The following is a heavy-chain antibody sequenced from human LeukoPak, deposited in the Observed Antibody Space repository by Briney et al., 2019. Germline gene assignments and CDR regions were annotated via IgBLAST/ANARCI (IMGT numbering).Heavy chain of an antibody. J-gene: IGHJ6*02. CDR3: ARSYSSGWYGMDV. CDR2: TYYTSNWYN. CDR1: GDSVSSNTAA. D-gene: IGHD6-19*01. V-gene: IGHV6-1*01. Sequence: SQTLSLTCAISGDSVSSNTAAWNWIRQSPSRGLEWLGRTYYTSNWYNDYAVSLKSRIGINPDTSKNQFSLQLNSVTPEDTAIYYCARSYSSGWYGMDVWGQGTTVTVSS.